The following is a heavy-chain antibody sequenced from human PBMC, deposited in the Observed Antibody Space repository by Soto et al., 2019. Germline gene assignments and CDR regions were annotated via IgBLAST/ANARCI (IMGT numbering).Heavy chain of an antibody. J-gene: IGHJ4*02. CDR2: ITDNGGKT. CDR3: AKERATTTAFDY. D-gene: IGHD1-1*01. CDR1: GFILRNYW. Sequence: GSLRLSCADSGFILRNYWMSWVRQAPGMGLQWVSLITDNGGKTYYADSVKGRFTISRDNTKNTVSLQMNSLRVEDTAIYYCAKERATTTAFDYWGQGALVTVSS. V-gene: IGHV3-23*01.